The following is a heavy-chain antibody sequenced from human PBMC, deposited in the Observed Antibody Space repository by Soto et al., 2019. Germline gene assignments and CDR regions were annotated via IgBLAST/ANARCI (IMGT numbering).Heavy chain of an antibody. CDR2: MNPNSGNT. J-gene: IGHJ6*02. D-gene: IGHD3-3*01. V-gene: IGHV1-8*01. Sequence: AASVKVSCKASGYTFTSYDINWVRQATGQGLEWMGWMNPNSGNTGYAQKFQGRVTMTRNTSISTAYMELSSLRSEDTAMYYCARHSSRVGFWSGYLSDYYYYGMDVWGQGTTVTVSS. CDR3: ARHSSRVGFWSGYLSDYYYYGMDV. CDR1: GYTFTSYD.